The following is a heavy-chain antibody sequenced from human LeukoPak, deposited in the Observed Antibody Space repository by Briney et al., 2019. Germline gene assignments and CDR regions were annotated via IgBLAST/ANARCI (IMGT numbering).Heavy chain of an antibody. V-gene: IGHV4-39*01. Sequence: SEILSLTCTVSGGSISSSSYYWGWIRQPPGKGLEWIGSIYYSGSTYYNPSLKSRVTISVDTSKNQFSLKLSSVTAADTAVYYCARRAIVVVPAASESYYYYYMDVWGKGTTVTVSS. CDR3: ARRAIVVVPAASESYYYYYMDV. CDR2: IYYSGST. CDR1: GGSISSSSYY. J-gene: IGHJ6*03. D-gene: IGHD2-2*01.